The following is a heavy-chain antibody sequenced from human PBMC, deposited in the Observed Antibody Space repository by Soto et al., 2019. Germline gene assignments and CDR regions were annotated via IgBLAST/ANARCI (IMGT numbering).Heavy chain of an antibody. J-gene: IGHJ6*02. V-gene: IGHV3-48*02. CDR2: ISSSSSTI. CDR1: GFTFSSYS. Sequence: GGSLRLSCAASGFTFSSYSMNWVRQAPGKGLEWVSYISSSSSTIYYADSVKGRFTISRDNAKNSLYLQMNSLRDEDTAVYYCASVGYCSSTSCYGYYYYVMDVWAQGTTVTVSS. D-gene: IGHD2-2*03. CDR3: ASVGYCSSTSCYGYYYYVMDV.